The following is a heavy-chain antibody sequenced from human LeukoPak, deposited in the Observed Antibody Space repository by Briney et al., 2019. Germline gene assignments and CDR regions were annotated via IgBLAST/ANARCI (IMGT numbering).Heavy chain of an antibody. CDR1: GGSISSYC. J-gene: IGHJ5*02. V-gene: IGHV4-59*01. Sequence: SETLSLTCTVSGGSISSYCWSWIRQPSGKGLEWIGYIFYSGSTNYNPSLKSRVTISVDTSKNQFSLKLSSVTAADTAVYYCARAVDSSGYQYKGFDPWGQGTLVTVSS. D-gene: IGHD3-22*01. CDR3: ARAVDSSGYQYKGFDP. CDR2: IFYSGST.